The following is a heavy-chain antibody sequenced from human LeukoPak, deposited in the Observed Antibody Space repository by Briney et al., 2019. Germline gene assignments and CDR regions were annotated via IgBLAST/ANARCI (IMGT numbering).Heavy chain of an antibody. CDR2: ISSSSSYI. J-gene: IGHJ4*02. CDR1: GFTFSSYS. Sequence: PGGSLRLSCAASGFTFSSYSMNWVRQAPGKGLEWVSSISSSSSYIYYADSVKGRFTISRDNAKNSLYLQMNSLRAEDTAVYYCARDQGIAVAGTEGGRSWGQGTLVTVSS. CDR3: ARDQGIAVAGTEGGRS. D-gene: IGHD6-19*01. V-gene: IGHV3-21*01.